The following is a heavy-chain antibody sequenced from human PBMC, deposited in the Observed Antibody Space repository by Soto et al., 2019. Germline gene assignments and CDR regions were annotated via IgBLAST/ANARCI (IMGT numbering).Heavy chain of an antibody. D-gene: IGHD1-26*01. CDR1: GFTFSSYG. J-gene: IGHJ4*02. Sequence: GGYLRLSCAASGFTFSSYGMHWVRQAPGKGLEWVAVISYDGSNKYYADSVKGRFTISRDNSKNTLYLQMNSLRAEDTAVYYCASHSGSYPFDYWGQGTLVTVSS. V-gene: IGHV3-30*03. CDR3: ASHSGSYPFDY. CDR2: ISYDGSNK.